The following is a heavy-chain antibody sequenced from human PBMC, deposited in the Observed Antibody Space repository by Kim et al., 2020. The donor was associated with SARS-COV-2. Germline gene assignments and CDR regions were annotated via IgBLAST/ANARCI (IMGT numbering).Heavy chain of an antibody. D-gene: IGHD6-19*01. V-gene: IGHV3-30*03. J-gene: IGHJ5*01. Sequence: GGSLRLSCTASGFTFGSAHMHWVRQAPGKGPEWVAFVSADESNKNYVDSVKGRFTVSRDNSQNTLFLQINSLRPEDTAVYYCAREGHSRGRAGTFDSWG. CDR2: VSADESNK. CDR1: GFTFGSAH. CDR3: AREGHSRGRAGTFDS.